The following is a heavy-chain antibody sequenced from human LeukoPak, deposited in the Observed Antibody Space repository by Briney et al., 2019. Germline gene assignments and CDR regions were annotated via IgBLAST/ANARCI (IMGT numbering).Heavy chain of an antibody. CDR3: ARGYAGIDY. V-gene: IGHV3-74*01. Sequence: PGGSLRLSCAASGFAFSSYWMHWVRQAPGKGLLWVSRIDTDGSSTIYADSVKGRFTISRDNAKNTLYLQMNSLRAEDTAVYYCARGYAGIDYWGQGSLVTVSS. D-gene: IGHD5-12*01. CDR1: GFAFSSYW. J-gene: IGHJ4*02. CDR2: IDTDGSST.